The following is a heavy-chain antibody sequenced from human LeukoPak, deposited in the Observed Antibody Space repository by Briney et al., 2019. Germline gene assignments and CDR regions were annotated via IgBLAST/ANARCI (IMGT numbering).Heavy chain of an antibody. CDR2: INHSGST. J-gene: IGHJ6*02. CDR1: GGPFSGYY. V-gene: IGHV4-34*01. D-gene: IGHD2-15*01. CDR3: ARGPYCSGGSCYNYYYYGMDV. Sequence: PSETLSLTCAVYGGPFSGYYWSWIRQPPGKGLEWIGEINHSGSTNYNPSLKSRVTISVDTSKNQFSLKLSSVTAADTAVYYCARGPYCSGGSCYNYYYYGMDVWGQGTTVTVSS.